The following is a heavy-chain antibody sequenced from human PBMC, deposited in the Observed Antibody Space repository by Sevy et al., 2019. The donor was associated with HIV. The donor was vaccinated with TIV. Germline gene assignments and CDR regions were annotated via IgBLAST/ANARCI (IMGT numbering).Heavy chain of an antibody. V-gene: IGHV1-2*02. D-gene: IGHD4-17*01. CDR2: INPNSGGT. Sequence: ASVKVSCKASGYTFTGYYMHWVRQAPGQGLEWMGWINPNSGGTNYAQKFQGRVTMTRDTSISTAYMELGRLRSDDTAVYYCARRPWVTTTPFDYWGQGTLVTVSS. J-gene: IGHJ4*02. CDR1: GYTFTGYY. CDR3: ARRPWVTTTPFDY.